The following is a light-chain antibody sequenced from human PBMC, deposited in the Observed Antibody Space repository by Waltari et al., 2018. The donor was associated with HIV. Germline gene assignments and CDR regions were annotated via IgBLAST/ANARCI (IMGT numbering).Light chain of an antibody. CDR2: DGS. CDR1: QGISSA. Sequence: AIQLTQSPSSLSASVGDRVTITCRASQGISSALAWYQQKAGKAPKLLIYDGSSLESGVPSRFSGTGSGTDFTLIISSLQPEDFATYYCQQSYRTLTFGGGTKMDIK. V-gene: IGKV1-13*02. J-gene: IGKJ4*01. CDR3: QQSYRTLT.